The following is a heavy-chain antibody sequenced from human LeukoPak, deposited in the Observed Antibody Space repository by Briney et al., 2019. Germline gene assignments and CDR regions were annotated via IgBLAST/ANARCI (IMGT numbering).Heavy chain of an antibody. CDR3: ARDSSGSYWANRFDP. V-gene: IGHV4-59*01. CDR1: GGSISSYY. J-gene: IGHJ5*02. CDR2: IYYSGST. D-gene: IGHD1-26*01. Sequence: SETLSLTCTVSGGSISSYYWSWIRQPPGKGLEWIGYIYYSGSTNYNPSLKSRVTISVDTSKNQFSLKLSSVTAADTAVSYCARDSSGSYWANRFDPWGQGTLVTVSS.